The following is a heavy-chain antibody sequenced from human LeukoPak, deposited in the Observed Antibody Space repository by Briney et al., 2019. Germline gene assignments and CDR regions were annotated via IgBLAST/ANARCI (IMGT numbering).Heavy chain of an antibody. V-gene: IGHV3-11*01. CDR1: GFTFNDYY. J-gene: IGHJ5*02. Sequence: GGTLRLSCAASGFTFNDYYTSWIRQAPGQGLEWLSYINIGGTNTHYSDAVKGPFTISRDNAKKSLYLEMNNLRAEDTAVYYCATDGAGFDTWGQGVLVTVSS. CDR2: INIGGTNT. CDR3: ATDGAGFDT.